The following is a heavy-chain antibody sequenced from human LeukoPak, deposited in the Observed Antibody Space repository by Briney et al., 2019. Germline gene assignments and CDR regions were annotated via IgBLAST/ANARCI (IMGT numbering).Heavy chain of an antibody. J-gene: IGHJ3*02. CDR3: AKGRYYYDSSDAFDI. CDR2: ISSSGGST. CDR1: GFTFSSYA. D-gene: IGHD3-22*01. V-gene: IGHV3-23*01. Sequence: GGSLTLSCAASGFTFSSYAMSWVRQAPGKGLEWVSAISSSGGSTYYADSVKGRFTTSRDNSKNTLYLQMNSLRAGDTAVYYCAKGRYYYDSSDAFDIWGQGTMVTVSS.